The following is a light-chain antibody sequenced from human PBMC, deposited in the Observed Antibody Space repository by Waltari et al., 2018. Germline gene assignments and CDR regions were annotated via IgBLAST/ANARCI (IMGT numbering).Light chain of an antibody. CDR3: SSYTTSSAPGV. V-gene: IGLV2-14*01. CDR1: DSAVGAYAF. J-gene: IGLJ1*01. CDR2: EVS. Sequence: QSALTQPASVSGSPGQSITISCSGTDSAVGAYAFVSLYQQHPGKAPHLIIYEVSNRPSGISNRFSASKSGNTASLTISGLQAEDEADYYCSSYTTSSAPGVFGTGTRVTVL.